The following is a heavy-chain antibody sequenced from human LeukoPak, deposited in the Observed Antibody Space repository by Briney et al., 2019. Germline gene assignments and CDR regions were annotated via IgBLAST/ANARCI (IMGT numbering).Heavy chain of an antibody. D-gene: IGHD6-19*01. V-gene: IGHV3-48*04. CDR1: GFTFSSYS. CDR3: ARVFLRRNSGWYGRDDY. Sequence: GGSLRLSCAASGFTFSSYSMNWVRQAPGKGLEWVSYISSSSSTIYYADSVKGRFTISRDNAKNSLYLQMNSLRAEDTAVYYCARVFLRRNSGWYGRDDYWGQGTLVTVSS. J-gene: IGHJ4*02. CDR2: ISSSSSTI.